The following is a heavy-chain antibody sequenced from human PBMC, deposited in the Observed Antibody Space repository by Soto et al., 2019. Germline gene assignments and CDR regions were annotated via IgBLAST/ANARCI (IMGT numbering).Heavy chain of an antibody. J-gene: IGHJ3*02. CDR1: GYTFTSYG. D-gene: IGHD3-10*01. Sequence: XSVKVSLNATGYTFTSYGISWVRQSPGQGLEWMGWISAYNGNTNYAQKLQGRVTMTTDTSTSTAYMELRSLRSDDTAVYYCARDGPMDRAFDIWGQGTMVTVSS. CDR2: ISAYNGNT. V-gene: IGHV1-18*01. CDR3: ARDGPMDRAFDI.